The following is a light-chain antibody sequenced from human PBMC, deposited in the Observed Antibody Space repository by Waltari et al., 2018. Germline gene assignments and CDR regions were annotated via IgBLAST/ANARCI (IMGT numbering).Light chain of an antibody. CDR3: CSYAGSYTLV. CDR2: DVS. J-gene: IGLJ2*01. Sequence: QSALTQPRSVSGSPGQTVPISCTGTSSHIGSYDYVSWYQLNPGKAPKLMIYDVSKRPSGVPDRFSGSKSGNTASLTISGLQAEDEADYYCCSYAGSYTLVFGGGTKLTVL. V-gene: IGLV2-11*01. CDR1: SSHIGSYDY.